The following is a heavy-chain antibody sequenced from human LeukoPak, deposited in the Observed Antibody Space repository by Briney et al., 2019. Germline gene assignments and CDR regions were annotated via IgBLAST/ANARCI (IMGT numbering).Heavy chain of an antibody. J-gene: IGHJ4*02. CDR3: ARPDYGGNSFDY. Sequence: ASVKVSCKASGYTFTGYYIHWVRQAPGQGLEWMGGINPNSGGTNYPQKFQGRVTMTRDTSISTAYMDLSRLTSDDTAVYYCARPDYGGNSFDYWGQGTLVTVSS. CDR1: GYTFTGYY. CDR2: INPNSGGT. D-gene: IGHD4-23*01. V-gene: IGHV1-2*02.